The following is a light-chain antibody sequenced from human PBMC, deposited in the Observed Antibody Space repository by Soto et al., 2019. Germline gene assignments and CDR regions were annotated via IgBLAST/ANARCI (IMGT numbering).Light chain of an antibody. CDR3: QQYGNSPLT. Sequence: EIVWTQSPGTLSLSPGERATLSCRASQSVSSSYLAWYQQKPGQAPRLLIYGASSRPTGIPDRFSGSGSGTDFTLTISRLEPEDFAVYYCQQYGNSPLTFGQGTKVEIK. V-gene: IGKV3-20*01. J-gene: IGKJ1*01. CDR2: GAS. CDR1: QSVSSSY.